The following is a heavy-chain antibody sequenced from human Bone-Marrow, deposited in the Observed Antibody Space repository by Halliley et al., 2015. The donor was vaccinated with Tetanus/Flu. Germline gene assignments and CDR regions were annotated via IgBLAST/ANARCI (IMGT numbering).Heavy chain of an antibody. V-gene: IGHV3-48*03. Sequence: VQSGGSLRLSCAASGFTLGNSDMNWVRQAPGKGLEWVSYISSSGSRIEYADSVKGRFTISRDNARNSLYLQMHSLRVEDTAVYYWAETFSVTSWGQGTLVTVSS. CDR3: AETFSVTS. CDR1: GFTLGNSD. J-gene: IGHJ5*02. D-gene: IGHD4-17*01. CDR2: ISSSGSRI.